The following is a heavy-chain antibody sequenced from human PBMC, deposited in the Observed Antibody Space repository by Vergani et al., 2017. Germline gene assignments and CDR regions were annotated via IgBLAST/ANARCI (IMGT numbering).Heavy chain of an antibody. Sequence: EVQLVESGGGLVQPGGSLRLSCAASGFTFSSYWMSWVRQAPGKGLEWVANIKQDGSEKYYVDSVKGRFTISRDNAKNSLYLQMNSLRAEDTAVYYCASWGYGDYVHYYYGMDVWSQGTTVTVSS. CDR1: GFTFSSYW. V-gene: IGHV3-7*01. CDR3: ASWGYGDYVHYYYGMDV. D-gene: IGHD4-17*01. CDR2: IKQDGSEK. J-gene: IGHJ6*02.